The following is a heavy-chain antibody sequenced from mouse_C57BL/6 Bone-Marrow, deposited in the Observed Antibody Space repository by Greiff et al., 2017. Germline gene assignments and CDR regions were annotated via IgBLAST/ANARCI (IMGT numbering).Heavy chain of an antibody. CDR1: GFNIKDDY. CDR2: FDPENGDT. D-gene: IGHD2-2*01. CDR3: TTWLRRWWYFDV. V-gene: IGHV14-4*01. J-gene: IGHJ1*03. Sequence: EVQLQESGAELVRPGASVKLSCTASGFNIKDDYMHWVKQRPEQGLEWIGWFDPENGDTEYASKFQGKATITADTSSNTAYLQLSSLTSGDTAVYYCTTWLRRWWYFDVWGTGTTVTVSS.